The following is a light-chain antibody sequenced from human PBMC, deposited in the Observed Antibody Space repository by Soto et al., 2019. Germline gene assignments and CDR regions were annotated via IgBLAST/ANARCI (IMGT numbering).Light chain of an antibody. CDR2: SNN. J-gene: IGLJ2*01. CDR1: SSNIGSNT. Sequence: QSVLTQPPSASGTPGQRVTISCSGSSSNIGSNTVNWYQQLPGTAPKLLIYSNNQRPSGVPDRFSVSKSGTSASLAISGLQSEDEADYYCAAWDDSLNGVVFAGGTKLTVL. V-gene: IGLV1-44*01. CDR3: AAWDDSLNGVV.